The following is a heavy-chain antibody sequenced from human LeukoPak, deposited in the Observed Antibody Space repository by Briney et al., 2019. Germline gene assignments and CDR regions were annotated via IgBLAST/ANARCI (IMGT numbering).Heavy chain of an antibody. CDR1: GGSISNYY. D-gene: IGHD2-15*01. Sequence: SETLSLTCTVSGGSISNYYWSWIRQSAGKGLERIGRIYISGSNNNNPSLKSRVTMSLDTSKNQFSLNLSSVTAADTAVYYCARLGRYCSGGSCYDAFDIWGQGTMVTVSS. V-gene: IGHV4-4*07. CDR2: IYISGSN. J-gene: IGHJ3*02. CDR3: ARLGRYCSGGSCYDAFDI.